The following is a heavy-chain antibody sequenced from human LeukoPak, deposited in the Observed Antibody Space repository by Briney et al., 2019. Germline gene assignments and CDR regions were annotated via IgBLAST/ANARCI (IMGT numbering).Heavy chain of an antibody. CDR3: VRVGGRFYNWFDP. D-gene: IGHD3-10*01. V-gene: IGHV3-7*01. CDR1: GFMFSSYW. Sequence: PGGSLRLSCAASGFMFSSYWMSWVRQAPGKGLEWVANIKQDGSEKYYVDSVKGRFTISRDNAKNSLYLQMNSLRAEDTAVYYCVRVGGRFYNWFDPWGQGTLVTVSS. CDR2: IKQDGSEK. J-gene: IGHJ5*02.